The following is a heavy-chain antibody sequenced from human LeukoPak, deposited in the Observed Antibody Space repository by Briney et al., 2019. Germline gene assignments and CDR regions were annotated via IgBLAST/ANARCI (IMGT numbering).Heavy chain of an antibody. V-gene: IGHV1-8*01. CDR3: ARERLYDFWSGYYPLDY. Sequence: ASVKVSCKASGYTFTSYDINWVRQATGQGLEWMGWMNPNSGNAGYAQKFQGRVTMTRNTSISTAYMELSSLRSDDTAVYYCARERLYDFWSGYYPLDYWGQGTLVTVSS. CDR2: MNPNSGNA. J-gene: IGHJ4*02. D-gene: IGHD3-3*01. CDR1: GYTFTSYD.